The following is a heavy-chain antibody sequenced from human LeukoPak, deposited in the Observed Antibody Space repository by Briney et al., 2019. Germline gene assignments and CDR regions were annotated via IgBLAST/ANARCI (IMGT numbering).Heavy chain of an antibody. V-gene: IGHV1-18*01. D-gene: IGHD2-21*01. CDR1: GYTFTSYG. Sequence: ASVKVSCKASGYTFTSYGISWLRQAPGQGLEWMGWISAYNGNTNYAQKLQGRVTMTTDTSTSTAYMELRSLRSDDTAVYYCARGDSSSYYYYYMDVWGKGTTVTVSS. CDR2: ISAYNGNT. CDR3: ARGDSSSYYYYYMDV. J-gene: IGHJ6*03.